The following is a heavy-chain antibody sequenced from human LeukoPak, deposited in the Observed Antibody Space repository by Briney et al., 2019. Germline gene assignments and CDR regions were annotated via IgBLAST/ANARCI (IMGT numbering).Heavy chain of an antibody. Sequence: ASVKVSCKASGYTFTSYDINWVRQATGQGLEWMGWMNPNSGNTCYAQKFKGRVTMTRNTSISTAYMELSSLRSEDTAVYYCAREDRGVLIVDYWGQGTLVTVA. D-gene: IGHD3-10*01. CDR2: MNPNSGNT. CDR1: GYTFTSYD. CDR3: AREDRGVLIVDY. V-gene: IGHV1-8*01. J-gene: IGHJ4*02.